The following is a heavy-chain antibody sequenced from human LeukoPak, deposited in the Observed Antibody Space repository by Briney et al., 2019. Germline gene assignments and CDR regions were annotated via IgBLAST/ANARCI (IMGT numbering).Heavy chain of an antibody. CDR3: ARGPSKKWQLVRWFDP. Sequence: SETLSLTCAVYGGSFSGYYWSWIRQHPGKGLEWIGEINHSGSTNYNPSLKSRVTISVDTSKNQFSLKLSSVTAADTAVYYCARGPSKKWQLVRWFDPWGQGTLVTVSS. D-gene: IGHD6-6*01. CDR2: INHSGST. CDR1: GGSFSGYY. V-gene: IGHV4-34*01. J-gene: IGHJ5*02.